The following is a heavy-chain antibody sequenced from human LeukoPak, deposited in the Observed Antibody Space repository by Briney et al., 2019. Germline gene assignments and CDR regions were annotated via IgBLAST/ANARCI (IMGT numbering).Heavy chain of an antibody. Sequence: ASVKVSCXASGYTFTSYDINWVRQATGQGLVWMGWINPNSGNTGYAQKFQGRVTMTRNTSISTAYMELSSLRSEDTAVYYCASGVDYYGSGDYDYWGQGTLVTVSS. V-gene: IGHV1-8*01. J-gene: IGHJ4*02. CDR2: INPNSGNT. D-gene: IGHD3-10*01. CDR3: ASGVDYYGSGDYDY. CDR1: GYTFTSYD.